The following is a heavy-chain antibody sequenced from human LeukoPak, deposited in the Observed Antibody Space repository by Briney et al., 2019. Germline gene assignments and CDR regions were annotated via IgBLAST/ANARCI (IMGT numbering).Heavy chain of an antibody. J-gene: IGHJ6*02. CDR2: INPSGGST. V-gene: IGHV1-46*01. CDR3: ARSSLWYYDFWSGFLIPDYYYYGMDV. D-gene: IGHD3-3*01. CDR1: GYTFTSYY. Sequence: ASVKVSCKASGYTFTSYYMHWVLQAPGQGLEWMGIINPSGGSTTYAQKFQGRVTMTRDTSTSTVYMELSSLRSEDTAVYYCARSSLWYYDFWSGFLIPDYYYYGMDVWGQGTTVTVSS.